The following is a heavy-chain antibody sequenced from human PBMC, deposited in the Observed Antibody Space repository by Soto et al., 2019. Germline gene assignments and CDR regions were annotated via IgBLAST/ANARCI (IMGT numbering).Heavy chain of an antibody. Sequence: QITLKESGPTLVKPTQTLTLTCTFSGFSLSTSEVGVGWIRQPPGKALQWLALIYWDDAKRYSPSLKSRLTITQDTSKNQVLLTMTNMDPVDTATYYCAHAPGIAVTTNWFDPWGQGILVTVSS. D-gene: IGHD6-19*01. CDR2: IYWDDAK. CDR1: GFSLSTSEVG. CDR3: AHAPGIAVTTNWFDP. J-gene: IGHJ5*02. V-gene: IGHV2-5*02.